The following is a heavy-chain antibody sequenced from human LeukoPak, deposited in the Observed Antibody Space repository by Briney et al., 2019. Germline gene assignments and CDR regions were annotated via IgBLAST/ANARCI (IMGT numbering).Heavy chain of an antibody. D-gene: IGHD3-3*01. V-gene: IGHV3-7*01. CDR2: IKQDGSEK. Sequence: PGGSLRLSCAASGFTFSSYWMSWVRQAPGKGLEWVANIKQDGSEKYYVDSVKGRFTISRDNAKNSLYLQMNSLRAEDTAVYYCARDTGPIFGVVTQYNWFDPWGQGTLVTVSS. J-gene: IGHJ5*02. CDR3: ARDTGPIFGVVTQYNWFDP. CDR1: GFTFSSYW.